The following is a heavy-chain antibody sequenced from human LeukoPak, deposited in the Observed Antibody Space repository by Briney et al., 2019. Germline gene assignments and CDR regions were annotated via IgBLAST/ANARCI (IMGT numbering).Heavy chain of an antibody. D-gene: IGHD3-3*01. CDR2: ISAYNGNT. J-gene: IGHJ4*02. CDR1: GYTFTSYG. V-gene: IGHV1-18*01. Sequence: GASVKVSCKASGYTFTSYGISRVRQAPGQGLEWMGWISAYNGNTNYAQKLQGRVTMTTDTSTSTAYMELRSLRAEDTAVYYCARGNLFWSGYYLYYFDYWGQGTLVTVSS. CDR3: ARGNLFWSGYYLYYFDY.